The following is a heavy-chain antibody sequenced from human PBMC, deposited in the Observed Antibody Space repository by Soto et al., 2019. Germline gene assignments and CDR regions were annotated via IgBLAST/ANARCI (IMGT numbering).Heavy chain of an antibody. CDR2: ISYTGDNT. Sequence: GGSLRLSXSASGFTFSKYGMHWVRQAPGKGLECVSAISYTGDNTYYADSVRGRFTISRDNSKNTLFLQMSSLTAEDTAIYYCVKVAAQDYFYYGTDVWGQGTTVTVSS. V-gene: IGHV3-64D*06. CDR1: GFTFSKYG. CDR3: VKVAAQDYFYYGTDV. J-gene: IGHJ6*02. D-gene: IGHD6-6*01.